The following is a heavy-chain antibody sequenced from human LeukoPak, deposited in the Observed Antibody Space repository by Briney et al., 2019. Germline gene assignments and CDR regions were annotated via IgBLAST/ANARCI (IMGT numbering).Heavy chain of an antibody. CDR3: ARDSGLY. CDR1: GFTFEDYA. D-gene: IGHD2-8*02. CDR2: ISWNRGII. V-gene: IGHV3-9*01. Sequence: GRSLRLSCAASGFTFEDYAMHWVRQVPGKGLEWVSGISWNRGIIEYADSVKGRFTISRDNAKNSLYLQMNSLRVEDTALYYCARDSGLYWGQGTLVTVSS. J-gene: IGHJ4*02.